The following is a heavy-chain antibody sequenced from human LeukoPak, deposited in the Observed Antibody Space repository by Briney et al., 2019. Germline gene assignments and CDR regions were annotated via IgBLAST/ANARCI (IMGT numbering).Heavy chain of an antibody. CDR3: ARDWGSSNAAYYYYGMDV. J-gene: IGHJ6*02. V-gene: IGHV4-59*01. Sequence: NPSETLSLTCTVSGGSISSYYWSWIRQPPGKGLEWIGYIYYSGSTNYNPSLKSRVTISVDTSKNQYSLKLSSVTAADTAVYYCARDWGSSNAAYYYYGMDVWGQGTTVTVSS. CDR2: IYYSGST. D-gene: IGHD6-13*01. CDR1: GGSISSYY.